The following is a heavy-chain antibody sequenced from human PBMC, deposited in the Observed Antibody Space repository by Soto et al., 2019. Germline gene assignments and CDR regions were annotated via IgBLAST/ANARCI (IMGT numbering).Heavy chain of an antibody. V-gene: IGHV1-2*04. CDR1: GYTFTGYY. J-gene: IGHJ4*02. CDR3: ARVRSSGPEGSYGLFDY. Sequence: EASVKVSCAACGYTFTGYYMHWVRQAPGQGLEWMGWINPNSGGTNYAQKFQGWVTMTRDTSISTAYMELSRLRSDDTAVYYCARVRSSGPEGSYGLFDYWGQGTLVTVSS. CDR2: INPNSGGT. D-gene: IGHD5-18*01.